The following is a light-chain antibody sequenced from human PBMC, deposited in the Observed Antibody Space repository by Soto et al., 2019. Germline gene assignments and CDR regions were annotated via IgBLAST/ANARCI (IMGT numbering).Light chain of an antibody. Sequence: QSVLTQPPSASGTPGQTVTISCSGTSSNIGSNTVKWYQQLPGTAPRLLIYSNNQRPSGVPDRFSGSKSGTSASLAISGLQSEDEADYYCAAWDDSLNGVVFGGGTKLTVL. V-gene: IGLV1-44*01. CDR2: SNN. CDR1: SSNIGSNT. J-gene: IGLJ2*01. CDR3: AAWDDSLNGVV.